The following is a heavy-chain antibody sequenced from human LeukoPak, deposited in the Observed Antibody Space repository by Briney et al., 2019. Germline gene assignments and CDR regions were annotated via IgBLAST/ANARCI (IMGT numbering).Heavy chain of an antibody. CDR2: IWDDGITK. J-gene: IGHJ3*02. V-gene: IGHV3-33*01. Sequence: GGSLRLSCAASGFTFSSYGMHWIRQAPGKGLEWVAVIWDDGITKHYADSVKGRFTISRDNSKNTLYLQMNSLRAEDTAVYYCARGKASGGYSGYGLDAFDIWGQGTMVTVSS. D-gene: IGHD5-12*01. CDR3: ARGKASGGYSGYGLDAFDI. CDR1: GFTFSSYG.